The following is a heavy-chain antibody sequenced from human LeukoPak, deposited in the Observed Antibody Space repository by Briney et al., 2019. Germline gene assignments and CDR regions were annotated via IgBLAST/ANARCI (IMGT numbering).Heavy chain of an antibody. CDR2: ISTYNGHT. CDR1: GYTFIDYG. J-gene: IGHJ4*02. Sequence: ASVKVSCKASGYTFIDYGVSWVRQAPGQGLEWMGWISTYNGHTYYAQKLQGRVTMTTDTSTSTAYMELRSPRSDDTAVYYCARDAAAAGPFDYWGQGTLVTVSS. D-gene: IGHD6-13*01. V-gene: IGHV1-18*01. CDR3: ARDAAAAGPFDY.